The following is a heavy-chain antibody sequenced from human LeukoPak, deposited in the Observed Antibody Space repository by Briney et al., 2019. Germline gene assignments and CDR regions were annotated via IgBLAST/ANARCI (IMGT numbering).Heavy chain of an antibody. CDR1: GFTFSSYS. Sequence: PGGSLRLSCAASGFTFSSYSMNWVRQAPGKGLEWVSAISGSGGSTYYADSVKGRFTISRDNSKNTLYLQMNSLRAEDTAVYYCAKMRGLRLGVQLWFSWYFQHWGQGTLVTVSS. CDR2: ISGSGGST. V-gene: IGHV3-23*01. D-gene: IGHD5-18*01. J-gene: IGHJ1*01. CDR3: AKMRGLRLGVQLWFSWYFQH.